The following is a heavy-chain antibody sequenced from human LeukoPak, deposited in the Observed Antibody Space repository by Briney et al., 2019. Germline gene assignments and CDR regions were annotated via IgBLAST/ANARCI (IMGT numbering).Heavy chain of an antibody. CDR1: GENVSSKNGA. CDR3: ARDVGTSGWHTFDY. J-gene: IGHJ4*02. CDR2: TYYRSKWYT. D-gene: IGHD6-19*01. V-gene: IGHV6-1*01. Sequence: SQTLSVTCAISGENVSSKNGAWNWIRQSPSRGLEWLGRTYYRSKWYTDYAVSMNGRITINPDTSKNQFSLQLNSVTPDDTAVYYCARDVGTSGWHTFDYWGQGTLVTVSS.